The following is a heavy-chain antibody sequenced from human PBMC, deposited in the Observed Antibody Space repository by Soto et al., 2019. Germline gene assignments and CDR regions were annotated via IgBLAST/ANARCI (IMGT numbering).Heavy chain of an antibody. CDR1: GFTFSSYS. CDR2: ISSSSSTI. CDR3: ARGLLWFGELSIYYYYMDV. V-gene: IGHV3-48*01. D-gene: IGHD3-10*01. Sequence: GGSLRLSCAASGFTFSSYSMNWVRQAPGKGLEWVSYISSSSSTIYYADSVKGRFTISRDNAKNSLYLQMNSLRAEDTAVYYCARGLLWFGELSIYYYYMDVWGKGTTVTVSS. J-gene: IGHJ6*03.